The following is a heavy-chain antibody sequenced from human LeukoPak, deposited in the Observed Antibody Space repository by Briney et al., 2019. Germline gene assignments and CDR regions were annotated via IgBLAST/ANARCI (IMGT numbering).Heavy chain of an antibody. CDR3: AKREATYYAFDI. V-gene: IGHV3-53*01. Sequence: GRSLRLSCAASGFTVSSNYMSWVRQAPGKGLEWVSVIYSGGSTYYADSVKGRFTISRDNSKNTLYLQMNSLRAEDTAVYYCAKREATYYAFDIWGQGTMVTVSS. CDR1: GFTVSSNY. J-gene: IGHJ3*02. D-gene: IGHD5-12*01. CDR2: IYSGGST.